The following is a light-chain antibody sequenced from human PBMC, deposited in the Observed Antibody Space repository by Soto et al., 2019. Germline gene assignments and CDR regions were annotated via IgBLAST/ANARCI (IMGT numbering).Light chain of an antibody. CDR3: QQYGTSPRT. Sequence: EIVLTQSPGTLSLSPGEGATLSCRASQTISNNYLAWYQHSPGQAPRLLIYAASTRATGIPDRFSGSGSGADFTLTVNRLEPEDFAVYYCQQYGTSPRTFGQGTKVEI. V-gene: IGKV3-20*01. CDR2: AAS. J-gene: IGKJ1*01. CDR1: QTISNNY.